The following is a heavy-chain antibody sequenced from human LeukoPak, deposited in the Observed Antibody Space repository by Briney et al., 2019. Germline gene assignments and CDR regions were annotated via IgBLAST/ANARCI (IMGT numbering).Heavy chain of an antibody. CDR3: AREGRDILTGPDAFDI. J-gene: IGHJ3*02. CDR2: IRSKAYGGTT. Sequence: GGSLRLSCTASGFTFGDYAMSWFRQAPGKGLEWVGFIRSKAYGGTTEYAASVKGRFTISRDDSKSIAYLQMNSLRAEDTVVYYCAREGRDILTGPDAFDIWGQGTMVTVSS. V-gene: IGHV3-49*03. CDR1: GFTFGDYA. D-gene: IGHD3-9*01.